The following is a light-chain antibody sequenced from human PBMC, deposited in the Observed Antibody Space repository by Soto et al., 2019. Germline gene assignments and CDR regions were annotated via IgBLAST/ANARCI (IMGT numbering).Light chain of an antibody. Sequence: EIVFTQSPGTLSLSPGERATLSCRASQSVSSSYLAWYQQRPGQAPRLLIYGASNRDTGIPDRFSGSWSGTDFTLTLGRLEPEDFAVYFCQQYGNSPLTFGGGTKVDIK. J-gene: IGKJ4*01. CDR1: QSVSSSY. V-gene: IGKV3-20*01. CDR3: QQYGNSPLT. CDR2: GAS.